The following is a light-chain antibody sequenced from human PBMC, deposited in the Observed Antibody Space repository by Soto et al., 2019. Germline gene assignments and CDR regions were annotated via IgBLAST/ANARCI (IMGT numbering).Light chain of an antibody. J-gene: IGKJ2*02. V-gene: IGKV3-11*01. CDR3: QQRSCWPLGT. Sequence: EIVLTQSPATLSLSPGERATLSCRASQSVSSYLAWYQQKPGQAPRLLSYDASNRATGITARFSGSGSGTDFTLSISSLEAEDCVVYYWQQRSCWPLGTFGQVTKLEI. CDR1: QSVSSY. CDR2: DAS.